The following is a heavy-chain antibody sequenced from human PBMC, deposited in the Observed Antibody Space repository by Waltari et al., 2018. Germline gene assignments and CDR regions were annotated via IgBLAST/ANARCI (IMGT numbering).Heavy chain of an antibody. J-gene: IGHJ1*01. D-gene: IGHD3-16*01. V-gene: IGHV4-4*07. CDR2: VYTTGTT. Sequence: QVQLQESGPRLVEPWETLSLTCRISGVSLSDLYWSWIRQHAGKGLEVIGRVYTTGTTDDNPSLRSRATVSVDKSKNHFSLSLTSVTAADTAIYYCARGYSDDGGEYFQHWGQGTLVSVSS. CDR1: GVSLSDLY. CDR3: ARGYSDDGGEYFQH.